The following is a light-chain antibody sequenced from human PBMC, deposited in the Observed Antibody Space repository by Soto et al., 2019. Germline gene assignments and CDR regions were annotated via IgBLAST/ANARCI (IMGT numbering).Light chain of an antibody. CDR3: EAWDSNTRV. CDR1: SGHSSYI. V-gene: IGLV4-60*03. Sequence: QSVLTQSSSASASLGSSVKLTCTLSSGHSSYIIAWHQQQPRKAPRFLMKLEGSGSHNKGSGVPDRFSGSSSGADRYLTISTLLSEEEADYYCEAWDSNTRVFGTGTKVTVL. CDR2: LEGSGSH. J-gene: IGLJ1*01.